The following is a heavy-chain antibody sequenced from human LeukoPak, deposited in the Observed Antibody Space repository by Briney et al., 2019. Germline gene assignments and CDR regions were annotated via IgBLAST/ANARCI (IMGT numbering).Heavy chain of an antibody. J-gene: IGHJ4*02. D-gene: IGHD2-15*01. CDR3: ARDVGSQGFFDC. Sequence: PSETLSLTCTVSGGSISSGGYYWSWIRQHPGKGLEWIGYIYYSGSTYYNPSLKSRVTISVDTSKNQFSLKLSSVTAADTAVYYCARDVGSQGFFDCWGQGTLVTVSS. V-gene: IGHV4-31*03. CDR2: IYYSGST. CDR1: GGSISSGGYY.